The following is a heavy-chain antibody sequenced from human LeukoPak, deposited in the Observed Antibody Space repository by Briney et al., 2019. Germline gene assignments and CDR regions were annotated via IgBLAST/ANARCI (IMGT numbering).Heavy chain of an antibody. Sequence: SETLSLTCTVSGGAISGRRDYWGWIRQPPGKGLEWIASIYYSGSTHYNPSLKSRVTISVDTSKNQFSLKLSSVTAADTAVYYCASEAGATPNWFDPWGQGTLVTVSS. J-gene: IGHJ5*02. V-gene: IGHV4-39*01. D-gene: IGHD1-26*01. CDR2: IYYSGST. CDR1: GGAISGRRDY. CDR3: ASEAGATPNWFDP.